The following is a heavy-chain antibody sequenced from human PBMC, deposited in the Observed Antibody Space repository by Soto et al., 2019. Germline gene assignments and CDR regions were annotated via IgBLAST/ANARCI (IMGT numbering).Heavy chain of an antibody. J-gene: IGHJ4*01. V-gene: IGHV3-48*03. CDR1: GFTFSSYE. Sequence: EVQLVESGGGLVQPGGSLRLSCAASGFTFSSYEMNWVRQAPGKGLEWVSYISSSGSTIYYADSVKGRFTISRDNAKNSLYLQMNSLRAEDTAVYYCARDSNEFIEYSSSWGLFDYWGHGTLVTVSS. CDR2: ISSSGSTI. D-gene: IGHD6-6*01. CDR3: ARDSNEFIEYSSSWGLFDY.